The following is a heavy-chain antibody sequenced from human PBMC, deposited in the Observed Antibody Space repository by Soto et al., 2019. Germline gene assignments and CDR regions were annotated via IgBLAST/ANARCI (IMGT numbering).Heavy chain of an antibody. D-gene: IGHD4-17*01. CDR3: AAAQTTVTAYYYYYGMDV. J-gene: IGHJ6*02. Sequence: GASVKVSCKASGFTFTSSAVQWVRQARGQRLEWIGWIVVGSGNTNYAQKFQERVTITRDMSTSTAYMELSSLRSEDTAVYYCAAAQTTVTAYYYYYGMDVWGQGTTVTVSS. V-gene: IGHV1-58*01. CDR1: GFTFTSSA. CDR2: IVVGSGNT.